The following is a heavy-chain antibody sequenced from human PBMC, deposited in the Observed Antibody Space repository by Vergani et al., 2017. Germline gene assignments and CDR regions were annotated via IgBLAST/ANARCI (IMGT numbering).Heavy chain of an antibody. V-gene: IGHV5-51*01. CDR3: ARSITYYYDSSGYYYDP. D-gene: IGHD3-22*01. CDR2: IYPGDSDT. J-gene: IGHJ5*02. CDR1: GYSFTSYW. Sequence: EVQLVQSGAEVKKPGESLKISCKGSGYSFTSYWIGWVRQMPGKGLEWMGIIYPGDSDTRYSPSFQGQVTISAEKSISTAYLQWSSLKASDTAMYYCARSITYYYDSSGYYYDPWGQGTLVTVSS.